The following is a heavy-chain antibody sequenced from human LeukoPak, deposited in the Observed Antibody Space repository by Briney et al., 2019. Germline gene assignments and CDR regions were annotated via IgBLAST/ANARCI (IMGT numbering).Heavy chain of an antibody. J-gene: IGHJ4*02. Sequence: QCGGSLRLSCAASGFTFTSYAMSWVRQAPGKGLEWVSAISGNGGATYYAASVKGRFTISRDNSKNTLHLQMNSLRAEDTALYYCAKATTAIVVDNFFDYWGQGTLVSVSS. D-gene: IGHD3-22*01. CDR1: GFTFTSYA. CDR3: AKATTAIVVDNFFDY. V-gene: IGHV3-23*01. CDR2: ISGNGGAT.